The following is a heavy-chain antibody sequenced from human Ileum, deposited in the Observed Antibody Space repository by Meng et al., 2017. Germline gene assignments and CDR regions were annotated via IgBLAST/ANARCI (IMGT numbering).Heavy chain of an antibody. Sequence: VQLLQWGAGRCTPSETLSRACAVLGGSCSGYYWSWIRQPPGKGLEWIGEINHSGSTNYNPSLKSRVTISVDTSKNQFSLKLSSVTAADTAVYYCARNYYDSSGEDSNDYWGQGTLVTVSS. D-gene: IGHD3-22*01. CDR3: ARNYYDSSGEDSNDY. V-gene: IGHV4-34*02. J-gene: IGHJ4*02. CDR2: INHSGST. CDR1: GGSCSGYY.